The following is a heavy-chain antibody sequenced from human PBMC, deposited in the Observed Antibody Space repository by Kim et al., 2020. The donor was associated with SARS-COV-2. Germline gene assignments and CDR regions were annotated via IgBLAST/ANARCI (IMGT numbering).Heavy chain of an antibody. CDR2: INPNSGGT. Sequence: ASVKVSCKASGYTFTGYYMHWVRQAPGQGREWMGWINPNSGGTNYAQKFQGRVTMTRDTSISTAYMELSRLRSDDTAVYYCARAPASYSSGWLYYFDYWGQGTLVTVSS. CDR3: ARAPASYSSGWLYYFDY. D-gene: IGHD6-19*01. CDR1: GYTFTGYY. J-gene: IGHJ4*02. V-gene: IGHV1-2*02.